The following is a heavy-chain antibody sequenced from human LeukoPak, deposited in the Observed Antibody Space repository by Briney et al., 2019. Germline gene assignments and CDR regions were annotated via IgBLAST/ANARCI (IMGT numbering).Heavy chain of an antibody. D-gene: IGHD3-22*01. CDR3: ASDLSMMPYY. Sequence: PGGSLRLSCTASGFTFSSYEMNWVRQAPGKGLEWVSYISSSGSTIYYADSVKGRFTISRDNAKNSLYLQMNSLRAEDTAAYYCASDLSMMPYYWGQGTLVTVSS. CDR2: ISSSGSTI. CDR1: GFTFSSYE. V-gene: IGHV3-48*03. J-gene: IGHJ4*02.